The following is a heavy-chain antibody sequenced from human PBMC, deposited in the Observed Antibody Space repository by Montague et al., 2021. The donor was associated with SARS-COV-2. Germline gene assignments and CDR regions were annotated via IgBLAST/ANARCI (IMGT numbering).Heavy chain of an antibody. CDR1: GASISTGTYY. D-gene: IGHD6-25*01. CDR3: ASLTWMERGFSGYYFDS. V-gene: IGHV4-39*02. CDR2: IFHSGST. Sequence: SETLSLTCTVSGASISTGTYYWGWIRQPPGKGLEWIGNIFHSGSTYYNPSLKSRVTMSVDTSKNHFSLKLNSVTAADTATYYCASLTWMERGFSGYYFDSWGQGTLVTVSS. J-gene: IGHJ4*02.